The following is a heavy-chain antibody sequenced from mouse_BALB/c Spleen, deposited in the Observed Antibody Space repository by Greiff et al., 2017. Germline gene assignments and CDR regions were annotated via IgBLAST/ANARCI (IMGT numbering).Heavy chain of an antibody. CDR3: VREIYYDYDGGGFGY. J-gene: IGHJ2*01. Sequence: QVQLQQSGAELVRPGSSVKISCKASGYAFSSYWMNWVKQRPGQGLEWIGQIYPGDGDTNYNGKFKGKATLTADKSSSTAYMQLSSLTSEDSAVYFCVREIYYDYDGGGFGYWGQGTTLTVSS. CDR2: IYPGDGDT. CDR1: GYAFSSYW. V-gene: IGHV1-80*01. D-gene: IGHD2-4*01.